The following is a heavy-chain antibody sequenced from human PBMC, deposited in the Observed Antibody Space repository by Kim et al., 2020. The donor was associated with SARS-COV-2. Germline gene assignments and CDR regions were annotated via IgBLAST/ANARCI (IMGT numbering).Heavy chain of an antibody. V-gene: IGHV1-3*01. D-gene: IGHD3-22*01. J-gene: IGHJ4*02. CDR1: GYTFTSYA. Sequence: ASVKVSCKASGYTFTSYAMHWVRQAPGQRLEWMGWINAGNGNTKYSQKFQGRVTITRDTSASTAYMELSSLRSEDTAVYYCARSQDVYYYDSSGSMDYWGQGTLVTVSS. CDR3: ARSQDVYYYDSSGSMDY. CDR2: INAGNGNT.